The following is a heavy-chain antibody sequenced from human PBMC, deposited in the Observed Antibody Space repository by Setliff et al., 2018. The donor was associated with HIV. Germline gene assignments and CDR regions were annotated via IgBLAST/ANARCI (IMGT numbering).Heavy chain of an antibody. V-gene: IGHV4-61*01. CDR1: GGSVGSGSYY. D-gene: IGHD2-15*01. Sequence: SETLSLTCTVSGGSVGSGSYYWSWIRQSPGKGLEWIGYIYYSGITTYNPSLKSRVTISVETSKNQFSLKLSSVTAADTAVYYCARLDIVVVVAAKQGVDVWGKGTTVTVSS. CDR2: IYYSGIT. CDR3: ARLDIVVVVAAKQGVDV. J-gene: IGHJ6*04.